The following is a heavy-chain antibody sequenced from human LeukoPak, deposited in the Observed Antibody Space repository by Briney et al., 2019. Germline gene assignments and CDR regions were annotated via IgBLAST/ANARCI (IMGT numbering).Heavy chain of an antibody. V-gene: IGHV3-48*04. J-gene: IGHJ4*02. CDR1: GFTFSSYS. CDR3: ARYGSGSPVVYYFDY. D-gene: IGHD3-10*01. Sequence: PGGSLRLSCAASGFTFSSYSMNWVRQAPGKGLEWVSYISSSSSTIYYADSVKGRFTISRDNAKNSLYLQMNSLRAEDTAVYYCARYGSGSPVVYYFDYWGQGTLVTVSS. CDR2: ISSSSSTI.